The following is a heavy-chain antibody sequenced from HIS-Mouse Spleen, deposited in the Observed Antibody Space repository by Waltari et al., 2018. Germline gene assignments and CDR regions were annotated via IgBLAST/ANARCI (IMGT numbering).Heavy chain of an antibody. J-gene: IGHJ5*02. CDR1: GFTFSSYA. Sequence: EVQLVESGGGLVQPGGSLRLSCAASGFTFSSYAMHWVRQAPGKGLEYFSAISSKWGSTYYANSVKGRFTISRDNSKNTLYLQMGSLRAEDMAVYYCARFIAVAGTGWFDPWGQGTLVTVSS. D-gene: IGHD6-19*01. CDR2: ISSKWGST. V-gene: IGHV3-64*01. CDR3: ARFIAVAGTGWFDP.